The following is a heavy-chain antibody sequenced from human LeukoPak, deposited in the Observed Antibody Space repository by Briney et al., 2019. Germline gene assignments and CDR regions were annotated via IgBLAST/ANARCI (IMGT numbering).Heavy chain of an antibody. V-gene: IGHV4-39*01. CDR1: GGSISSSSYY. J-gene: IGHJ4*02. CDR3: ARLVYDYVWGSYRYTEIDY. D-gene: IGHD3-16*02. Sequence: PSETLSLTCTVSGGSISSSSYYWGWSRQPPGKGLERIGSIYYSGSTYYNPSLTSRVTISVDTSKNQFSLKLSSVTAADTAVYYCARLVYDYVWGSYRYTEIDYWGQGTLVTVSS. CDR2: IYYSGST.